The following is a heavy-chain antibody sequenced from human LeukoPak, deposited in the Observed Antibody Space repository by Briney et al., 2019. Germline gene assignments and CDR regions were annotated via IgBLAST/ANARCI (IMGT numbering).Heavy chain of an antibody. Sequence: SETLSLTCTVSGGSISNYYWSWIRQPPGKGLEWIGYIDYSGSTNYNPSLKSRVSISVDTSKNQFSLKLSSVTAADTAVYYCARDRRDGYNYRYYFDYWGQGTLVTVSS. CDR2: IDYSGST. CDR3: ARDRRDGYNYRYYFDY. D-gene: IGHD5-24*01. V-gene: IGHV4-59*01. CDR1: GGSISNYY. J-gene: IGHJ4*02.